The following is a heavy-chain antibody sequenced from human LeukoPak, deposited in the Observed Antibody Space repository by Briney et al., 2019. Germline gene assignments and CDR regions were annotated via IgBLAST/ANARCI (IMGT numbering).Heavy chain of an antibody. D-gene: IGHD2-21*02. CDR1: GFTFSSYG. V-gene: IGHV3-30*18. CDR3: AKHPLAYCGGDCYSNWFDP. CDR2: ISYDGSNK. J-gene: IGHJ5*02. Sequence: HPGGSLRLSCAASGFTFSSYGMHWVRQAPGKGLEWVAVISYDGSNKYYADPVKGRFTISRDNSKNTLYLQMNSLRAEDTAVYYCAKHPLAYCGGDCYSNWFDPWGQGTLVTVSS.